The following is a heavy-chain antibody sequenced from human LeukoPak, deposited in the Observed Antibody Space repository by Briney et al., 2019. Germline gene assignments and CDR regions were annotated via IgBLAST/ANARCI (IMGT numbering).Heavy chain of an antibody. J-gene: IGHJ4*02. CDR2: IYSGGNT. D-gene: IGHD3-22*01. Sequence: GGSLRLSCAVFGFTVSVYYMSWVRQPPGKGLECVSDIYSGGNTYYADSVKGRFTISRDNSKNTLYLQMNSLRAEDTAVYYCARKTDSGGQGDYWGPGTLVTVSS. CDR3: ARKTDSGGQGDY. V-gene: IGHV3-66*01. CDR1: GFTVSVYY.